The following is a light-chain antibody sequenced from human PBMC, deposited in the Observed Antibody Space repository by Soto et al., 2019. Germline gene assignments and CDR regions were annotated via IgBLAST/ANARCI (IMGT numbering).Light chain of an antibody. CDR2: GAS. V-gene: IGKV3-20*01. J-gene: IGKJ2*01. CDR3: QQYGSSFRYT. Sequence: EIVLTQSPGTLSLSPGERATLSCRASQSVSSNYLAWYQQKPGQAPRLLIYGASSRATGIPDRFSGSGSGTDFALTISRLEPEDFAVYYCQQYGSSFRYTFGQGTKLAIK. CDR1: QSVSSNY.